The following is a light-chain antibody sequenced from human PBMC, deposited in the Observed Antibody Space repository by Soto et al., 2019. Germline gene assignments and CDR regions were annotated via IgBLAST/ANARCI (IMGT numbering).Light chain of an antibody. CDR2: SNS. Sequence: QLVLTQPPSVSGAPGQTVTISCTGSSSNIGAGFDVHWYQQLPGTAPKLLIYSNSRRPSGVPNRFSGSKSGTSASLAITGLQAEDEAHYYCQSYDITLTGFWIFGAGTKVTVL. V-gene: IGLV1-40*01. CDR1: SSNIGAGFD. CDR3: QSYDITLTGFWI. J-gene: IGLJ2*01.